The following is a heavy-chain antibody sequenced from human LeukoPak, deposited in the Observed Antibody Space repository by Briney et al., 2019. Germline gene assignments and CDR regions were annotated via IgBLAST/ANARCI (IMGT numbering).Heavy chain of an antibody. J-gene: IGHJ4*02. Sequence: SVKVSCKASGGTFSSYAISWVRQAPGQGLEWMGGIIPIFGTANYAQKFQGRVTITADESTSTAYMELSRLRSEDTAVYYCARRDSSSWYFQGYHFDYWGQGTLVTVSS. D-gene: IGHD6-13*01. CDR2: IIPIFGTA. V-gene: IGHV1-69*01. CDR3: ARRDSSSWYFQGYHFDY. CDR1: GGTFSSYA.